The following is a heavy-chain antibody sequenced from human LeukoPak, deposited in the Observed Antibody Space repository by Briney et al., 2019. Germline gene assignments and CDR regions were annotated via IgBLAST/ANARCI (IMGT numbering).Heavy chain of an antibody. J-gene: IGHJ4*02. CDR2: ISSNGDNT. CDR1: GFTFSSYS. V-gene: IGHV3-64*02. CDR3: AREVDRVFDY. D-gene: IGHD2-2*01. Sequence: GGSLRLSRAASGFTFSSYSMHWLRQAPGKGLAYVSAISSNGDNTYYAGSVKGRFTISRDNSKNTLCLQMGSLRVEDMGVYYCAREVDRVFDYWGQGNLVTVSS.